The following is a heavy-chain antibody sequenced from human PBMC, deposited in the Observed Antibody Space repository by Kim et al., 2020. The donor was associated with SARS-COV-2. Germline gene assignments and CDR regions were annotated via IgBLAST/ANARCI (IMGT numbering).Heavy chain of an antibody. J-gene: IGHJ6*02. V-gene: IGHV4-34*01. CDR1: GGSFSGYY. Sequence: SETLSLTCAVYGGSFSGYYWSWIRQPPGKGLEWIGEINHSGSTNYNPSLKSRVTISVDTSKNQFSLKLSSVTAADTAVYYCARGGGGLLFYYYYGMDVWGQGTTVTVSS. D-gene: IGHD1-26*01. CDR3: ARGGGGLLFYYYYGMDV. CDR2: INHSGST.